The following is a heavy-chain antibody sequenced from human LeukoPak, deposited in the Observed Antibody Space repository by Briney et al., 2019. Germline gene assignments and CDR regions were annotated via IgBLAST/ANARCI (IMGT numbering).Heavy chain of an antibody. J-gene: IGHJ6*02. Sequence: ASVKVSCKASGYTFTGYYMHWVRQAPGQGLEWMGRINPNSGGTNYAQKFQGRVTMTRDTSISTAYMELSRLRSGDTAVYYCAREGGLVPAAIYYYYSMDVWGQGTTVTVSS. CDR3: AREGGLVPAAIYYYYSMDV. V-gene: IGHV1-2*06. D-gene: IGHD2-2*01. CDR2: INPNSGGT. CDR1: GYTFTGYY.